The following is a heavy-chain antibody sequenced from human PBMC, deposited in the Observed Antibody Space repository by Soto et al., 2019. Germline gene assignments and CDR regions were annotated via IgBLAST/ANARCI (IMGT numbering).Heavy chain of an antibody. V-gene: IGHV1-69*06. J-gene: IGHJ3*01. CDR1: GGTFSNYG. Sequence: QVQLVQSGAEVKKPGSSVKVSCKASGGTFSNYGITWVRQAPGQGLAWMGGIVPIFGSINLAQKFRGRLTIKPYKSTRTVYMELNSLTSEDTAVYYCASRERVDAFDVWGQGTMVTVSS. D-gene: IGHD1-26*01. CDR2: IVPIFGSI. CDR3: ASRERVDAFDV.